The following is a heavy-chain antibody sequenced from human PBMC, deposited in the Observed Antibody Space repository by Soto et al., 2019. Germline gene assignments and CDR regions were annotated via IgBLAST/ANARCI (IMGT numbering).Heavy chain of an antibody. CDR2: ISSSSSTT. J-gene: IGHJ6*02. CDR1: GFTFSSYS. D-gene: IGHD2-2*01. Sequence: PGGSLRLSCAASGFTFSSYSMNWVRQAPGKGLEWVSYISSSSSTTYYADSVKGRFTISRDNAKNSLYLQMNSLSAEDTAVYYCARERAYIRGTECQLLLAVYGMDVWGQGTMVTVSS. V-gene: IGHV3-48*01. CDR3: ARERAYIRGTECQLLLAVYGMDV.